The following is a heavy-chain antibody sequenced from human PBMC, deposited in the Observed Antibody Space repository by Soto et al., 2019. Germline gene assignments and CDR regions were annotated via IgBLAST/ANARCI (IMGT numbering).Heavy chain of an antibody. J-gene: IGHJ3*02. Sequence: GGSLRLSCAASGFTFSSYGMHWVRQAPGKGLEWVAVISYDGSNKYYADSVKGRFTISRDNSKNTLYLQMNSLRAEDTAVYYCAGDLYSSSSPAFDIWGQGTMVTVSS. CDR2: ISYDGSNK. V-gene: IGHV3-30*03. D-gene: IGHD6-6*01. CDR1: GFTFSSYG. CDR3: AGDLYSSSSPAFDI.